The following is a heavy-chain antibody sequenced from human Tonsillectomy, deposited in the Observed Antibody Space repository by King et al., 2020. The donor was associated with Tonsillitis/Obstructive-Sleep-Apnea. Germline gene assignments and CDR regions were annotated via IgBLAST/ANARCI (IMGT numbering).Heavy chain of an antibody. Sequence: QCQLVQSGAEVKKPGASVKVSCKASGYTFTDYAVYWVRQAPGQRLEWMGWINPGTGNTKYSEKLQGRVTITRDTSASIAYLTLNSLRSEDTAVYYCARDRSGPDYWGQGSLVTVSS. CDR2: INPGTGNT. D-gene: IGHD1-1*01. CDR3: ARDRSGPDY. V-gene: IGHV1-3*01. CDR1: GYTFTDYA. J-gene: IGHJ4*02.